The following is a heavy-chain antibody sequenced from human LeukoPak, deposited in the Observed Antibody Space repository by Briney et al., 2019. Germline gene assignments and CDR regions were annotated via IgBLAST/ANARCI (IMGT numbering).Heavy chain of an antibody. Sequence: SGGSLRLSCATSGFTFSSYWMSWVRQAPGKGLEWVANIKQDGSEKYYVDSVKGRFTISRDNAKNSLYLQMNSLRAEDTAVYYCARSGKTVTPDYWGQGTLVTVSS. J-gene: IGHJ4*02. CDR3: ARSGKTVTPDY. CDR2: IKQDGSEK. CDR1: GFTFSSYW. V-gene: IGHV3-7*01. D-gene: IGHD4-17*01.